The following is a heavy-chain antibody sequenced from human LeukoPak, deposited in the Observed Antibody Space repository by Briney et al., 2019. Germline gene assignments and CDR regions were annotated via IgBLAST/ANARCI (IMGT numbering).Heavy chain of an antibody. D-gene: IGHD7-27*01. V-gene: IGHV5-51*01. Sequence: GESLNTSRQCSGCIINNYWIDLEREMPGKGLEWMGIIYPGDSDTRYSPSFQGQVTISADKSISTAYLQWSSLKASDTAMYYCARPNTLGPNEYSHQWGQGTLVTVSS. J-gene: IGHJ1*01. CDR2: IYPGDSDT. CDR3: ARPNTLGPNEYSHQ. CDR1: GCIINNYW.